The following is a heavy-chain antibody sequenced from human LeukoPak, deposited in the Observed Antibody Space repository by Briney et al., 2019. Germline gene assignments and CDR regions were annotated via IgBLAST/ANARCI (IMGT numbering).Heavy chain of an antibody. CDR1: GYSISSGYC. CDR3: ARHRYRKGVAGTSRLNSFDY. J-gene: IGHJ4*02. V-gene: IGHV4-38-2*01. Sequence: SETLSLTCAVSGYSISSGYCWGWIRQSPRKGLEWIGSISHSGSTYYTPSLKSRVAISVDTSGNQFSLKLSSVTAADTAVYYCARHRYRKGVAGTSRLNSFDYWGQGTLVTVSS. CDR2: ISHSGST. D-gene: IGHD6-19*01.